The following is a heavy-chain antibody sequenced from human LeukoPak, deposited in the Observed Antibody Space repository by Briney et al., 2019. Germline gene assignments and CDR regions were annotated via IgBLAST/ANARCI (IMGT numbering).Heavy chain of an antibody. CDR2: IYHSGST. J-gene: IGHJ4*02. CDR3: ARGGWQQLVPDY. CDR1: GGSISSSSYY. V-gene: IGHV4-39*07. D-gene: IGHD6-13*01. Sequence: SETLSLTCTVSGGSISSSSYYWGWIRQPPGKGLEWIGYIYHSGSTYYNPSLKSRVTISVDRSKNQFSLKLSSVTAADTAVYYCARGGWQQLVPDYWGQRTLVTVSS.